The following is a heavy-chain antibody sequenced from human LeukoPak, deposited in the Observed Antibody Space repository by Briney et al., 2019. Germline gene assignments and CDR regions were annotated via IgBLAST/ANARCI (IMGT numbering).Heavy chain of an antibody. V-gene: IGHV1-18*01. D-gene: IGHD3-22*01. Sequence: GASVKVSCKASGYTFTSYGISWVRQAPGQGLEWMGWMSAYNGNTNYAQKLQGRVTMTTDTSTSTAYMELRSLRSDDTAVYYCAKDLGYYDSSGHPRSRGYWGQGTLVTVSS. CDR2: MSAYNGNT. CDR3: AKDLGYYDSSGHPRSRGY. J-gene: IGHJ4*02. CDR1: GYTFTSYG.